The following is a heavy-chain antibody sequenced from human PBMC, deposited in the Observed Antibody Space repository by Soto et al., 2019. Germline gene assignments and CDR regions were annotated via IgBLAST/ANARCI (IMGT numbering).Heavy chain of an antibody. J-gene: IGHJ1*01. CDR2: IWYDGSNK. Sequence: GGSLRLSCAASGFTFSSYGMHWVRQAPGKGLEWVAVIWYDGSNKYYADSVKGRFTISRDNSKNTLYLQMNSLRAEETAVYYCARGDTYYYDSSGYYMEYFHHWGQGTLVTVSS. V-gene: IGHV3-33*01. CDR1: GFTFSSYG. D-gene: IGHD3-22*01. CDR3: ARGDTYYYDSSGYYMEYFHH.